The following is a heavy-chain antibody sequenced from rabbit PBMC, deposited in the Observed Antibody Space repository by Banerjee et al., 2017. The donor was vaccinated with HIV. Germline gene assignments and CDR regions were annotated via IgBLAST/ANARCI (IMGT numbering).Heavy chain of an antibody. CDR1: GFDFSSYG. D-gene: IGHD2-1*01. CDR3: VRVPIATMTMGEYYFNL. Sequence: QEQLVESGGGLVQPGGSLKLSCKASGFDFSSYGVSWVHQAPGKGLEWIGYIDPVFGSTYYASWVNGRFTISSHNAQNTLYLQLNSLTAADTATYFCVRVPIATMTMGEYYFNLWGQGTLVTVS. J-gene: IGHJ4*01. V-gene: IGHV1S47*01. CDR2: IDPVFGST.